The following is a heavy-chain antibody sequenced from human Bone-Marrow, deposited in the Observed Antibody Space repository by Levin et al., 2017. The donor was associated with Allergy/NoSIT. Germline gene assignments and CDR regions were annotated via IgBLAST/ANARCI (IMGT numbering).Heavy chain of an antibody. Sequence: LSLTCAVSGFSFSSYGMHWVRQAPGKGLEWVAIIWSDGSSKYFADSVKGRATISRDNSKNTVFLQMNTLRAEDTAVYYCARDTAGYYYGLDVWGQGTTVTVSS. CDR2: IWSDGSSK. D-gene: IGHD3-9*01. CDR1: GFSFSSYG. V-gene: IGHV3-33*01. J-gene: IGHJ6*02. CDR3: ARDTAGYYYGLDV.